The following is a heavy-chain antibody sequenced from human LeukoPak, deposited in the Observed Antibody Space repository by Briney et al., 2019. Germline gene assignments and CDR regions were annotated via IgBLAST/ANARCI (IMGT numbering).Heavy chain of an antibody. Sequence: SETLSLTCTVSGGSISSYYWSWIRQPPGKGLEWIGYIYYSGSTNYNPSLKSRVTISVDTSKNQFSLKLSSVTAADTAVYYCARDRDGSYYPFDYWGQGTLVTVSS. J-gene: IGHJ4*02. CDR1: GGSISSYY. CDR3: ARDRDGSYYPFDY. D-gene: IGHD1-26*01. V-gene: IGHV4-59*01. CDR2: IYYSGST.